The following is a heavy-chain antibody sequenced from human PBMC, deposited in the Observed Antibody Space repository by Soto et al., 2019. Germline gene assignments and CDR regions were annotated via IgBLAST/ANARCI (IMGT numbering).Heavy chain of an antibody. CDR1: GFTFDRTT. J-gene: IGHJ4*02. Sequence: VGSLRLSCTASGFTFDRTTMHWARQAPGKGLEWVSFINGGGDSPYYADSVKGRFTMSRENRKNSLYLQMNSLRIEDTAVYYCIKDRDWSFEYWGQGTPVTVSS. V-gene: IGHV3-43*01. D-gene: IGHD3-9*01. CDR3: IKDRDWSFEY. CDR2: INGGGDSP.